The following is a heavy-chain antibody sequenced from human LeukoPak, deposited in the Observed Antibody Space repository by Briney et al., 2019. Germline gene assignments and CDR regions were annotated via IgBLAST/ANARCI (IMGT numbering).Heavy chain of an antibody. Sequence: GGSLRLPCAASGFTFSSYWMGWVRQAPGKGLEWAANIKQDGSVKYYVDSVKGRFTISRDNAKNSLYLQMNSLRAEDTAVYYCARVYGWGYFDHWGQGTLVTVSS. D-gene: IGHD6-19*01. CDR3: ARVYGWGYFDH. CDR2: IKQDGSVK. J-gene: IGHJ4*02. V-gene: IGHV3-7*01. CDR1: GFTFSSYW.